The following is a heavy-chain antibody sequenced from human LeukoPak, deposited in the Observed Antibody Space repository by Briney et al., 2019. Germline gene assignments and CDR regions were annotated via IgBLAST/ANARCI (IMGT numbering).Heavy chain of an antibody. CDR2: IYSGGST. CDR1: GFTVSSNY. Sequence: GGSLRLSCAASGFTVSSNYMSWVRQAPGKGLEWVSVIYSGGSTYYADSVKGRFTISRDNSKNTLYLQMNSLRVDDMAVYFCAGSIVTPGAYDYWGQGILVTVSS. J-gene: IGHJ4*02. D-gene: IGHD1-26*01. CDR3: AGSIVTPGAYDY. V-gene: IGHV3-66*01.